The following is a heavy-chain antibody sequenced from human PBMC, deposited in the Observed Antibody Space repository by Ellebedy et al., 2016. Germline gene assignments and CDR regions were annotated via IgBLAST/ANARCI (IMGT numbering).Heavy chain of an antibody. D-gene: IGHD6-19*01. CDR3: ARSHRSGTDY. V-gene: IGHV4-59*08. CDR2: IYYSGST. J-gene: IGHJ4*02. CDR1: GGSISSYY. Sequence: SETLSLTCTVSGGSISSYYWSWIRQPPGKGLEWIGYIYYSGSTNYNPSLKSRVTISVDTSKNQFSLKLTSVTAADTAVYYCARSHRSGTDYWGQGTLVTVSS.